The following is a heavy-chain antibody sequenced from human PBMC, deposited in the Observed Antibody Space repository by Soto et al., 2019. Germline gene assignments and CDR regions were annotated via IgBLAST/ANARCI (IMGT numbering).Heavy chain of an antibody. V-gene: IGHV4-30-2*01. CDR2: IYHSVST. J-gene: IGHJ4*02. Sequence: QLQLLESGSGLVKPSQTLSLTCAVSGGSISSGGYSWGWIRQPPGKGLEWIGYIYHSVSTYYNPSLKSRVTISVDRSKNQFSLRLSSVTAADTAVYYCARGPGYWGQGTLVTVSS. CDR3: ARGPGY. CDR1: GGSISSGGYS.